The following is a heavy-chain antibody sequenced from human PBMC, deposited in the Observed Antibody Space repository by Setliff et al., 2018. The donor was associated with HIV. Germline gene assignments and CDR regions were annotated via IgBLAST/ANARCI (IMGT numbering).Heavy chain of an antibody. V-gene: IGHV3-74*01. CDR2: INNDTTTI. J-gene: IGHJ4*02. CDR3: AKARGAAAGSVNY. CDR1: GFTFSRYW. D-gene: IGHD6-13*01. Sequence: PGGSLRLSCAASGFTFSRYWMHWVRQAPGQGLVWVSGINNDTTTIYYADSVKGRFTISRDNSNNTLYLQMNSLRAEDTAVYYCAKARGAAAGSVNYWGQGTLVTVSS.